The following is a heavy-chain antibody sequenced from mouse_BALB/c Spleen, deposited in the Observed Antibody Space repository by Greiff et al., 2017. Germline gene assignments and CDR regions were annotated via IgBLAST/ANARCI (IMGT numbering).Heavy chain of an antibody. CDR1: GFTFSSYG. CDR3: AREYGYEGFAY. J-gene: IGHJ3*01. D-gene: IGHD2-2*01. CDR2: INSNGGST. V-gene: IGHV5-6-3*01. Sequence: EVQVVESGGGLVQPGGSLKLSCAASGFTFSSYGMSWVRQTPDKRLELVATINSNGGSTYYPDSVKGRFTISRDNARNILYLQMSSLRSEDTAMYYCAREYGYEGFAYWGQGTLVTVSA.